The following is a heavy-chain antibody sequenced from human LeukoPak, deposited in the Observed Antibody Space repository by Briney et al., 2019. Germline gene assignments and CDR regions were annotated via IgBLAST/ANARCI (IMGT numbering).Heavy chain of an antibody. CDR1: GFTFSSYA. D-gene: IGHD1-14*01. V-gene: IGHV3-20*04. CDR3: ARTTQTIDY. Sequence: GGSLRLSCAASGFTFSSYAMSWVRQAPGKGLEWVSGISWNSGSIGYADSVKGRFTISRDNAKNSLYLQMNSLRAEDTAVYYCARTTQTIDYWGQGTLVTVSS. CDR2: ISWNSGSI. J-gene: IGHJ4*02.